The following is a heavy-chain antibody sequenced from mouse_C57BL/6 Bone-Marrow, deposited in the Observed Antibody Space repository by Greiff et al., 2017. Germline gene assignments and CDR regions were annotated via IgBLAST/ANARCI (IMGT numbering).Heavy chain of an antibody. D-gene: IGHD1-1*01. J-gene: IGHJ3*01. CDR1: GFSLTSYG. Sequence: VQLQQSGPGLVQPSQSLSITCTVSGFSLTSYGVHWVRQSPGKGLEWLGVIWRGGSTDYNAAFMSRLSITKDNSKSQVFFKMNSLQADDTAIYYCAKKGDGSSPWFAYWGQGTLVTVSA. CDR3: AKKGDGSSPWFAY. CDR2: IWRGGST. V-gene: IGHV2-5*01.